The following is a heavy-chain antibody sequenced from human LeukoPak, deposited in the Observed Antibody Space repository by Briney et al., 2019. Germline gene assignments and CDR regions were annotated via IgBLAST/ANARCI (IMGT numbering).Heavy chain of an antibody. CDR2: IYYTGST. CDR1: GGSMSTYY. V-gene: IGHV4-59*01. CDR3: AGMRITTPTVRTLDY. D-gene: IGHD1-14*01. J-gene: IGHJ4*02. Sequence: SETLSLTCTVSGGSMSTYYWTWIRQPPGKGLEGSGFIYYTGSTNYNPSLKSRVTISVDTSKNQFSLKLSSVTAADTAVYYCAGMRITTPTVRTLDYWGQGTLVTVSS.